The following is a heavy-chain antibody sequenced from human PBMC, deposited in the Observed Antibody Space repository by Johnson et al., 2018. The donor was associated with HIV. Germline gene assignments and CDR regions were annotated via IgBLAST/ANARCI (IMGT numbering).Heavy chain of an antibody. CDR2: ILYVGSNK. D-gene: IGHD6-19*01. CDR1: GFTFSSCA. J-gene: IGHJ3*02. CDR3: AKAVHSSGWYAFDI. V-gene: IGHV3-30*04. Sequence: QVQLVESGGGVVQPGRSVSLSCAASGFTFSSCAMHWVRQAPGKGLEWVAVILYVGSNKYYADSVKGRFTISRDNSKNTLYLQMNSLRAEDPAVYYCAKAVHSSGWYAFDIWGQGTMVTVSS.